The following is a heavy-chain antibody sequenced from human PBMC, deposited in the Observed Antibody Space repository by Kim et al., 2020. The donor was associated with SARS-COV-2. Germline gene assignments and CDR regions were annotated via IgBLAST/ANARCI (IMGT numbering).Heavy chain of an antibody. V-gene: IGHV1-69*01. Sequence: TFQGRVTITADESTSTAYMELSSLRSEDTAVYYCARSIGYDSYYYYGMDVWGQGTTVTVSS. CDR3: ARSIGYDSYYYYGMDV. J-gene: IGHJ6*02. D-gene: IGHD5-12*01.